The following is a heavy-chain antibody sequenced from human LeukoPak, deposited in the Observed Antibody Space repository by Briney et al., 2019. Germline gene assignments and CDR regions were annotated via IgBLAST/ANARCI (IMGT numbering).Heavy chain of an antibody. V-gene: IGHV4-59*08. CDR3: ARHIVATIDAFDI. J-gene: IGHJ3*02. CDR1: GGSVSSYY. CDR2: IYYSGST. Sequence: SETPSLTCTVSGGSVSSYYWSWIRQPPGKGLEWIGYIYYSGSTNYNPSLKSRVTISVDTSKNQFSLKLSSVTAADTAVYYCARHIVATIDAFDIWGQGTMVTVSS. D-gene: IGHD5-12*01.